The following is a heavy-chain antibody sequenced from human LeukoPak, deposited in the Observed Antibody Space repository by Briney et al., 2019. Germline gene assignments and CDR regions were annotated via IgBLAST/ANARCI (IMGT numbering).Heavy chain of an antibody. J-gene: IGHJ4*02. CDR2: VYHSGGA. V-gene: IGHV4/OR15-8*01. CDR1: GASIASHSW. CDR3: ARDQYDSNGYFHGNDY. Sequence: SETLSLTCAVSGASIASHSWWSWVRQPPGKGLEWIGEVYHSGGANYKPSLKSRVTISVDTSRNHFSLKLSSVTAADTAVYYCARDQYDSNGYFHGNDYWGQGILVVVSS. D-gene: IGHD3-22*01.